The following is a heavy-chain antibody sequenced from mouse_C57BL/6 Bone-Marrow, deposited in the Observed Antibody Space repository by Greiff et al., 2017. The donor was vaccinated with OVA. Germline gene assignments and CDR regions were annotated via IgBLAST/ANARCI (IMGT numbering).Heavy chain of an antibody. V-gene: IGHV1-82*01. CDR2: IYPGDGDT. CDR1: GYAFSSSW. Sequence: QVQLQQSGPELVKPGASVKISCKASGYAFSSSWMNWVKQRAGKGLEWIGRIYPGDGDTNYNGKFKGKATLTADKSSSTAYMQLSSLTSEDSAVYFCARVEDWYFDVWGTGTTVTVSS. J-gene: IGHJ1*03. CDR3: ARVEDWYFDV.